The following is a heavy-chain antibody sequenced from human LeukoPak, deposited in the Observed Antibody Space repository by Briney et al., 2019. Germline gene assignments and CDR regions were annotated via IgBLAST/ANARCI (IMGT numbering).Heavy chain of an antibody. V-gene: IGHV1-2*02. Sequence: WASVKVSCKVSGYTFTGYYMHWVRQAPGQGLEWMGWINPNSGGTKYAQKFQGRVTMTRDTSISTAYMELSSLRSEDTAVYYCAADRYDSSGVGYWGQGTLVTVSS. D-gene: IGHD3-22*01. J-gene: IGHJ4*02. CDR3: AADRYDSSGVGY. CDR1: GYTFTGYY. CDR2: INPNSGGT.